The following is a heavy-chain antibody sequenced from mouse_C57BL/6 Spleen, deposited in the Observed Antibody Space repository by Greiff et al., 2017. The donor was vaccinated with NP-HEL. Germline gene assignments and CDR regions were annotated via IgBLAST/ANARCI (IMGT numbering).Heavy chain of an antibody. Sequence: EVQLQQSGPELVKPGASVKISCKASGYTFTDYYMNWVKQSHGKSLEWIGDINPNNGGTSYNQKFKGKATLTVDKSSSTAYMELRSLTSEDSAVYYWARGGYDVDYYAMDYWGQGTSVTVSS. V-gene: IGHV1-26*01. CDR1: GYTFTDYY. J-gene: IGHJ4*01. D-gene: IGHD2-2*01. CDR2: INPNNGGT. CDR3: ARGGYDVDYYAMDY.